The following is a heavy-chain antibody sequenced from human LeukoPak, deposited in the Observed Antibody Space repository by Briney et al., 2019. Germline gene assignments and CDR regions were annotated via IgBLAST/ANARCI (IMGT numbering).Heavy chain of an antibody. Sequence: SETLSLTCTVSGGSISRYYWSWIRQPAGKGLEWIGRIYTSGSTNYNPSLKSRVTMSVDTSKNQFSLKLSSVTAADTAVYYCARDRLYYYDSSGYLDYWGQGTLVTVSS. V-gene: IGHV4-4*07. J-gene: IGHJ4*02. CDR2: IYTSGST. CDR3: ARDRLYYYDSSGYLDY. D-gene: IGHD3-22*01. CDR1: GGSISRYY.